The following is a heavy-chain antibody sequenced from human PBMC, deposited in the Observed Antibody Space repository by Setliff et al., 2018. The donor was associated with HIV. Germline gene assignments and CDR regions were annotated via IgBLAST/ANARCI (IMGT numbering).Heavy chain of an antibody. Sequence: GGSLRLSCAASGFIFGSYWMHWVRQAPGKGLVWVSRMNSDGSTTTYADSVKGRFTISRDNAKNTLYLQMGSLRAEDMAVYYCARDASISSPYDAFDIWGQGTMVTVSS. CDR1: GFIFGSYW. CDR2: MNSDGSTT. J-gene: IGHJ3*02. V-gene: IGHV3-74*01. D-gene: IGHD6-6*01. CDR3: ARDASISSPYDAFDI.